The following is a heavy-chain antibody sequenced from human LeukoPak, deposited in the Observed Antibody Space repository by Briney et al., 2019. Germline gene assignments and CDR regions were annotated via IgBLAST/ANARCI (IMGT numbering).Heavy chain of an antibody. CDR3: ARAPHVYVDIVATIYSDYYYYMDV. CDR1: GGSISSYY. D-gene: IGHD5-12*01. Sequence: SETLSLTCTVSGGSISSYYWSWIRLPAGKGLEWIGRIYTSGSTNYNPSLKSRVTMSVDTSKNQFSLKLSSVTAADTAVYYCARAPHVYVDIVATIYSDYYYYMDVWGKGTTVTVSS. V-gene: IGHV4-4*07. CDR2: IYTSGST. J-gene: IGHJ6*03.